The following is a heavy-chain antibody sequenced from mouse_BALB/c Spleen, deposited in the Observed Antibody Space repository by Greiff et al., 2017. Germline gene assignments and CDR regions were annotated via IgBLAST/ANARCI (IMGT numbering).Heavy chain of an antibody. CDR1: GFSLTSYG. J-gene: IGHJ4*01. CDR3: ARAQYGNGYYAMDY. Sequence: QVQLKESGPGLVAPSQSLSITCTVSGFSLTSYGVHWVRQPPGKGLEWLGVIWAGGSTNYNSALMSRLSISKDNSKSQVFLKMNSLQTDDTAMYYCARAQYGNGYYAMDYWGQGTSVTVSS. CDR2: IWAGGST. D-gene: IGHD2-10*02. V-gene: IGHV2-9*02.